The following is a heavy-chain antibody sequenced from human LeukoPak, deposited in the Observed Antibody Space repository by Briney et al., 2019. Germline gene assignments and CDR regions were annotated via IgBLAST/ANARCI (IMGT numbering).Heavy chain of an antibody. J-gene: IGHJ3*02. CDR2: ISPSGGST. CDR1: GYTFTSNY. V-gene: IGHV1-46*01. Sequence: ASVKVSCKAFGYTFTSNYMHWVRQAPGQGPEWMGVISPSGGSTTYAQKFQGRVTMTRDMSTSTVYMELSSLRSEDTAVYYCASGYCSGGTPCDAFDIWGQGTMVTVSS. D-gene: IGHD2-15*01. CDR3: ASGYCSGGTPCDAFDI.